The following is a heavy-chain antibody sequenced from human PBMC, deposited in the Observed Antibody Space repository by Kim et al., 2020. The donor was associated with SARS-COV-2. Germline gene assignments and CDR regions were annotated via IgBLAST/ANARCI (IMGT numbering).Heavy chain of an antibody. Sequence: GGSLRLSCAASGFTFSSYEMNWVRQAPGKGLEWVSYISSSGSTIYYADSVKGRFTISRDNAKNSLYLQMNSLRAEDTAVYYCARDETYYDILTGHSIDYWGQGTLVTVSS. CDR3: ARDETYYDILTGHSIDY. CDR2: ISSSGSTI. J-gene: IGHJ4*02. CDR1: GFTFSSYE. V-gene: IGHV3-48*03. D-gene: IGHD3-9*01.